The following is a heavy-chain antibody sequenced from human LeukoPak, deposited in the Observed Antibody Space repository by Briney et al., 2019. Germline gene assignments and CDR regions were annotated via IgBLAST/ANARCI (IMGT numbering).Heavy chain of an antibody. CDR3: ARPMVRGGGDAFDI. CDR1: GYTVTGYY. Sequence: ASVKVSCKASGYTVTGYYMHWVRQAPGQGLEWMGWINPNSGGTNYAQKFQGRVTMTRDTSISTAYMELSRLRSDDTAVYYCARPMVRGGGDAFDIWGQGTMVSVSS. D-gene: IGHD3-10*01. V-gene: IGHV1-2*02. CDR2: INPNSGGT. J-gene: IGHJ3*02.